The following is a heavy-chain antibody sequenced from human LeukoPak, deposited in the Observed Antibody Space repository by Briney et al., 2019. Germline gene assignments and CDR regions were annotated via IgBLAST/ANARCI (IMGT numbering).Heavy chain of an antibody. J-gene: IGHJ4*02. Sequence: SETLSLTCTVSGGSISSHYWSWIRQSPGKGLEWIGYIYYSGSTNYNPSLKSRVTISVDTSKNQFSLKLSSVTAADTAVYYCARDNRYGGSPLDYWGQGTLVTVSS. CDR2: IYYSGST. CDR3: ARDNRYGGSPLDY. V-gene: IGHV4-59*11. CDR1: GGSISSHY. D-gene: IGHD4-23*01.